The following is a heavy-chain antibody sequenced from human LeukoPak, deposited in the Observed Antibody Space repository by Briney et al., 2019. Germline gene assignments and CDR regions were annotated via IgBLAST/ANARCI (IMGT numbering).Heavy chain of an antibody. V-gene: IGHV3-30*02. CDR3: AKDSIQGDTALDY. CDR1: GFTFGNYG. Sequence: GGSLRLSCAASGFTFGNYGMHWVRQAPGKGLEWVAFTRFDGSIKYYADSVKGRFTISRDNSKNTLYLQMSSLRAEDTAVFYCAKDSIQGDTALDYWGQGTPVTVSS. J-gene: IGHJ4*02. D-gene: IGHD5-18*01. CDR2: TRFDGSIK.